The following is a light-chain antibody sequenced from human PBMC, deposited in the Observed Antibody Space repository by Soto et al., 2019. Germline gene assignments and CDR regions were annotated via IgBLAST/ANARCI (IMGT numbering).Light chain of an antibody. V-gene: IGLV2-14*01. J-gene: IGLJ3*02. CDR2: EVS. CDR3: SSYTSSSTRV. CDR1: SSDVGGYNY. Sequence: QSVLTQPASVSGSPGQSITISCTGTSSDVGGYNYVSWYQQHPGKAPKLMIYEVSNRPSGVSNRCSGSKSGNMASLTISGLQAEDEADYYCSSYTSSSTRVFGGGTKLTVL.